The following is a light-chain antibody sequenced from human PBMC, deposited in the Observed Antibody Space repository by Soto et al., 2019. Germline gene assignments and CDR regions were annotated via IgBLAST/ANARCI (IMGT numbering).Light chain of an antibody. J-gene: IGKJ5*01. Sequence: DTVLTQSPATLSLSPGETATLSCRASQSVRSHLAWYQQRPGQPPRLLIYDASYRATGAPLRFSGSGSGTEFTLTISSLESGDSAIYYCQQRSDWPPITFGQGTRLE. CDR3: QQRSDWPPIT. CDR2: DAS. V-gene: IGKV3-11*01. CDR1: QSVRSH.